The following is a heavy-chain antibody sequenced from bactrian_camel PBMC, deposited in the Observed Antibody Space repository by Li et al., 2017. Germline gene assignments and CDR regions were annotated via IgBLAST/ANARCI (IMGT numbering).Heavy chain of an antibody. J-gene: IGHJ4*01. CDR2: IDSDGST. CDR1: ANNFGNKR. D-gene: IGHD5*01. V-gene: IGHV3S53*01. Sequence: HVQLVESGGGSVQNGGSLRLSCRTSANNFGNKRVTWFRQAPGKEREGVAAIDSDGSTSYADSVKGRFTISQDNAKNTLYLQMNDLRPDDTAMYYCAADLRPPLWLMKGTHTLGCEFNVNGQGTQVTVS.